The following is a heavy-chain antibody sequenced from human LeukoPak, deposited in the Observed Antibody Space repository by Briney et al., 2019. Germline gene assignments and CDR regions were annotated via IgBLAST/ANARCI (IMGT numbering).Heavy chain of an antibody. CDR3: AKDYYDSSGQLY. CDR2: ISGSGGST. D-gene: IGHD3-22*01. V-gene: IGHV3-23*01. Sequence: GGSLRLSCAASGFTVSSNYMSWVRQAPGQGLEWVSAISGSGGSTYYADSVKGRFTISRDNSKNTLYLQMNSLRAEDTAVYYCAKDYYDSSGQLYWGQGTLVTVSS. J-gene: IGHJ4*02. CDR1: GFTVSSNY.